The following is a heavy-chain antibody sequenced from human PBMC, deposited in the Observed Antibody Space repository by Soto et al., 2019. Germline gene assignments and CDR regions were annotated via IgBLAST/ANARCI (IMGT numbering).Heavy chain of an antibody. CDR3: ARHDRGQLARFYPEYFQH. Sequence: PSETMSLTCTVSGGSISSSSYYWGWISQPPGKGLEWIGSIYYSGSTYYNPSLKSRVTISVDTSKNQFSLKLSSVTAADTAVYYCARHDRGQLARFYPEYFQHWGQGTLVTVSS. CDR1: GGSISSSSYY. J-gene: IGHJ1*01. D-gene: IGHD6-6*01. V-gene: IGHV4-39*01. CDR2: IYYSGST.